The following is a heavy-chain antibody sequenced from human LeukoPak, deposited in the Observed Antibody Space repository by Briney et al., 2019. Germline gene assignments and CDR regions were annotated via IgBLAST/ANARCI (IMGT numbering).Heavy chain of an antibody. J-gene: IGHJ3*02. CDR2: IYYSGST. CDR3: ARSGGYDSSGYYYEGAFDI. D-gene: IGHD3-22*01. V-gene: IGHV4-30-4*01. CDR1: GVSISSDDYY. Sequence: SETLSLTCTVSGVSISSDDYYWSWIRQPPGKGLEWIGYIYYSGSTYYNPSLKSRVTISVDTSKNQFSLKLNSVTAADTAVYYCARSGGYDSSGYYYEGAFDIWGQGTVVTVSS.